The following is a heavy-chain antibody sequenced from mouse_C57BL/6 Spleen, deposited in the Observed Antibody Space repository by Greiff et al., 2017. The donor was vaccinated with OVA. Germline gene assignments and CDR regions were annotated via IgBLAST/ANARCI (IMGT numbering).Heavy chain of an antibody. V-gene: IGHV1-85*01. CDR2: IYPRDGST. CDR3: AGYYYGSSYVAWFAY. J-gene: IGHJ3*01. D-gene: IGHD1-1*01. CDR1: GYTFTSYD. Sequence: VQLQQSGPELVKPGASVKLSCKASGYTFTSYDINWVKQRPGQGLEWIGWIYPRDGSTKYNEKFKGKATLTVDTSSSTAYMELHSLTSEDSAVYFGAGYYYGSSYVAWFAYWGQGTLVTVSA.